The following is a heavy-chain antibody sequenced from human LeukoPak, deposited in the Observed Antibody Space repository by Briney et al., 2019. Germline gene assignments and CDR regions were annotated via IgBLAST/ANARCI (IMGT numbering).Heavy chain of an antibody. CDR3: AKDRNRRIPSNFDY. V-gene: IGHV3-23*01. J-gene: IGHJ4*02. D-gene: IGHD1-14*01. Sequence: GGSLRLSCAASAFSFSNYVMNWVRQAPGKGPEWVSGLSDSGGTTYYADSVKGRFTISRDNSKNILYLQMNSLRAEDTAIYYCAKDRNRRIPSNFDYWGQGILVTVSS. CDR2: LSDSGGTT. CDR1: AFSFSNYV.